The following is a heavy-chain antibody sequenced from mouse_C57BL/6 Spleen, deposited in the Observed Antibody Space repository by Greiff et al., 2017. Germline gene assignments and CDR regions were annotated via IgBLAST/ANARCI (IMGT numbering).Heavy chain of an antibody. CDR3: ARLIYYGNYVGWVFDY. J-gene: IGHJ2*01. V-gene: IGHV1-26*01. CDR1: GYTFTDYY. CDR2: INPNNGGT. Sequence: EVQLQQSGPELVKPGASVKISCKASGYTFTDYYMNWVKQSHGKSLEWIGDINPNNGGTSYNQKFKGKATLTVDKSSSTAYMELRSLTSEDSAVYYCARLIYYGNYVGWVFDYWGQGTTLTVSS. D-gene: IGHD2-1*01.